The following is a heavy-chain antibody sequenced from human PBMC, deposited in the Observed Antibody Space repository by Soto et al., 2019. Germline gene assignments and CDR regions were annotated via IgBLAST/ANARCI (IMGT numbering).Heavy chain of an antibody. Sequence: SETLSLTCIVSGASITNYFWSWIRQAPGKGLEWIGHISYTGSTDYNPSLKSQSIISVDTSKNQFSLNLDSVTAADTAVYYCARYPSVRYNYYGLDVWSQGTTVTVSS. CDR2: ISYTGST. CDR1: GASITNYF. V-gene: IGHV4-59*01. J-gene: IGHJ6*02. CDR3: ARYPSVRYNYYGLDV. D-gene: IGHD3-10*01.